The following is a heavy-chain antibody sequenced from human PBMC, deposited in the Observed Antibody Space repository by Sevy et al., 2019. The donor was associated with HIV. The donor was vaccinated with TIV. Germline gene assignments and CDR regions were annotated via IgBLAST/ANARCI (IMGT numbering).Heavy chain of an antibody. CDR3: AKDVSSSWYNDFGDV. CDR1: GFTFSSYA. D-gene: IGHD6-13*01. V-gene: IGHV3-23*01. CDR2: ISGSGGST. J-gene: IGHJ6*02. Sequence: GGSLRLSCASSGFTFSSYAMSWVRQAPGKGLEWVSAISGSGGSTYYADSVKGRFTISRDNSKNALYVQMSSLRAEDTAVYYCAKDVSSSWYNDFGDVWGQGTTVTVSS.